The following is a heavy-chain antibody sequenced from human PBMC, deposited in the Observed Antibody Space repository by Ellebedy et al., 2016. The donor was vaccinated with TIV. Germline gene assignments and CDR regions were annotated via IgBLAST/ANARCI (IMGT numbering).Heavy chain of an antibody. Sequence: GESLKISXAASGFTFSSYAMHWVRQAPGKGLEWVAVISYDGSNKYYADSVKGRFTISRDNSKNTLYLQMNSLRAEDTAVYYCAGYCSSTSCYAGLFDYWGQGTLVTVSS. D-gene: IGHD2-2*01. J-gene: IGHJ4*02. V-gene: IGHV3-30-3*01. CDR2: ISYDGSNK. CDR1: GFTFSSYA. CDR3: AGYCSSTSCYAGLFDY.